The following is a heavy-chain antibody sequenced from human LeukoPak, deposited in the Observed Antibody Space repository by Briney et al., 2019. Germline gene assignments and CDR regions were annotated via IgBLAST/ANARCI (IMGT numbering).Heavy chain of an antibody. J-gene: IGHJ6*03. D-gene: IGHD6-6*01. CDR1: GYTFTNSY. CDR2: INTDTGNP. V-gene: IGHV7-4-1*02. CDR3: ARGREYSSSYYFYYYYMDV. Sequence: GASVKVSRKASGYTFTNSYIHWVRQAPGQGLEWMGWINTDTGNPTYAQGFTGRFVFSLDTSVRTAYLQISSLKAEDTAVYYCARGREYSSSYYFYYYYMDVWGKGATVIVSS.